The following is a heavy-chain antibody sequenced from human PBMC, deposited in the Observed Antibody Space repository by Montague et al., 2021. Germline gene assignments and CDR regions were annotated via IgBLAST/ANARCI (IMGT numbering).Heavy chain of an antibody. CDR3: VAIKWERQTRNYFEQ. CDR1: VDSFTDYY. Sequence: SETLSLTCDIYVDSFTDYYWGWIRQTPGKGLGWIGETNHRGTTKSNPSLKTRVTLSLDTSKSQLSLTLQSVTAADTAVYYCVAIKWERQTRNYFEQWGPGILVSVSS. V-gene: IGHV4-34*01. CDR2: TNHRGTT. D-gene: IGHD1-26*01. J-gene: IGHJ4*02.